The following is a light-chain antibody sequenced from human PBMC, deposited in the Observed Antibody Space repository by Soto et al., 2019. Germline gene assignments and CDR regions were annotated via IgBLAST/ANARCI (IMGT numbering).Light chain of an antibody. V-gene: IGKV1-12*01. Sequence: DIQMTQAPSSVSASVGDRVTITCRASQDINNRVAWFQQRPGRAPKYLIQAASILQSGFPSRSSATGSGTDFTLTIDSLQPEDFATYYCLQVKNFPRTFGQGTKLEIK. CDR1: QDINNR. J-gene: IGKJ1*01. CDR3: LQVKNFPRT. CDR2: AAS.